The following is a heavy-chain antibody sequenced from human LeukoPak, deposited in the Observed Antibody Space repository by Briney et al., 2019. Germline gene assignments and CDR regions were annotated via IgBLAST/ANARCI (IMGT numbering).Heavy chain of an antibody. Sequence: GESLKISCKGSGYSLTSYWISWVRQMPGKGLEWMGRIDPSDSYTNYSPSFQGHVTISADKSISTAYLQWSSLKASDTAMYYCARHSPLLYSSGGKDYWGQGTLVTVSS. CDR2: IDPSDSYT. CDR1: GYSLTSYW. D-gene: IGHD6-19*01. V-gene: IGHV5-10-1*01. J-gene: IGHJ4*02. CDR3: ARHSPLLYSSGGKDY.